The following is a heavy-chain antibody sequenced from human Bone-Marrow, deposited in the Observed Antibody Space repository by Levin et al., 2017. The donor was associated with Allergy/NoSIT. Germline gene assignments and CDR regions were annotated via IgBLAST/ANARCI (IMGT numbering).Heavy chain of an antibody. CDR1: GGSISSYY. Sequence: PSETLSLTCTVSGGSISSYYWSWIRQPPGKGLEWIGYIYYSGSTNYNPSLKSRVTISVDTSKNQFSLKLSSVTAADTAVYYCARHKMRHMVRGVTHAFDIWGQGTMVTVSS. CDR3: ARHKMRHMVRGVTHAFDI. V-gene: IGHV4-59*08. CDR2: IYYSGST. D-gene: IGHD3-10*01. J-gene: IGHJ3*02.